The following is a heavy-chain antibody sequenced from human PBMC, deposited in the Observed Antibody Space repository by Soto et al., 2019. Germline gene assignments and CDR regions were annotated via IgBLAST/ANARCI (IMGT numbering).Heavy chain of an antibody. Sequence: PSETLSLTCAVSGGSISSSNWWSWVRQPPGKGLEWIGEIYHSGSTNYNPSLKSRVTISVDKSKNQFSLKLSSVTAADTAVYYCARVHATYDSSGYFDYWGQGTLVTVSS. CDR2: IYHSGST. D-gene: IGHD3-22*01. V-gene: IGHV4-4*02. J-gene: IGHJ4*02. CDR1: GGSISSSNW. CDR3: ARVHATYDSSGYFDY.